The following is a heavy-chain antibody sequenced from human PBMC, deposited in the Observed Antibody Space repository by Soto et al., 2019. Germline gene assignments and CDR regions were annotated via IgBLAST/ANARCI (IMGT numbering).Heavy chain of an antibody. CDR1: GFTFSSYG. D-gene: IGHD6-13*01. Sequence: QVQLVESGGGVVQPGRSLRLSCAASGFTFSSYGMHWVRQAPGKGLEWVAVISYDGSNKYYADSVKGRFTISRDNSKNKLYLQMNSLRAEDTAVYYCAKDQAAGTCMDVWGQGTTVTVSS. CDR3: AKDQAAGTCMDV. V-gene: IGHV3-30*18. J-gene: IGHJ6*02. CDR2: ISYDGSNK.